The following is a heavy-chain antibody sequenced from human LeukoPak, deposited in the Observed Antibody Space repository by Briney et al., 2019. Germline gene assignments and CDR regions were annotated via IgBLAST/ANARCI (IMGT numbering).Heavy chain of an antibody. J-gene: IGHJ6*04. CDR2: SSLGITTV. CDR3: VRAREMDV. Sequence: GGSLRLSCAGSGFPFINYNMNWVRQVPGRGLEWLSFSSLGITTVYYADSVKGRFTISRDDARNSLFLHMTSLRAEDTAVYYCVRAREMDVWGKGTTVTVSS. CDR1: GFPFINYN. V-gene: IGHV3-48*04. D-gene: IGHD1-26*01.